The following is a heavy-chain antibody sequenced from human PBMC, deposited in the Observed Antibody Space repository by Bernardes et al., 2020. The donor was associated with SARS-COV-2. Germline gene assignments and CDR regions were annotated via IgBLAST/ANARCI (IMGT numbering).Heavy chain of an antibody. Sequence: SETLSLTCTVSGGSIGSTNYYGGWIRQPPGKGLEWIGSIYYSGSTYYNPSLRSRVTISVDTSNNQFSLRLNSVTAADTAVYYCARHGRWELRESFDSWGQGTLVTVSS. CDR3: ARHGRWELRESFDS. J-gene: IGHJ4*02. V-gene: IGHV4-39*01. CDR2: IYYSGST. D-gene: IGHD3-10*01. CDR1: GGSIGSTNYY.